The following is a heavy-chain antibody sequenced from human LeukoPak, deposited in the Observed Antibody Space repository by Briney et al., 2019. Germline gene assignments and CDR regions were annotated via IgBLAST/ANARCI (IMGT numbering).Heavy chain of an antibody. Sequence: ASVTVSCKASGYTFTGYYMHWVRQAPGQGLEWMGWINPNSGGTNYAQKFQGRVTMTRDTSISTAYMELSRLRSDDTAVYYCARFSSTSAHFDYWGQGTLVTVSS. J-gene: IGHJ4*02. V-gene: IGHV1-2*02. CDR1: GYTFTGYY. CDR3: ARFSSTSAHFDY. D-gene: IGHD2-2*01. CDR2: INPNSGGT.